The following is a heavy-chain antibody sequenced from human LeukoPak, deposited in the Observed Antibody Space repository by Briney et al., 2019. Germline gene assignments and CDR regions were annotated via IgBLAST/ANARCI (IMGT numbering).Heavy chain of an antibody. D-gene: IGHD2-15*01. CDR1: GYTFTGYY. V-gene: IGHV1-2*02. CDR2: INPNSGGT. Sequence: GASVKVSCKASGYTFTGYYIHWVRQAPGQGLEWMGWINPNSGGTNSAQKFQGRVTMTRDTSISTAYMELSSLRSDDTAVYYCATAYCSGASCYSDYWGQGTLVTVSS. CDR3: ATAYCSGASCYSDY. J-gene: IGHJ4*02.